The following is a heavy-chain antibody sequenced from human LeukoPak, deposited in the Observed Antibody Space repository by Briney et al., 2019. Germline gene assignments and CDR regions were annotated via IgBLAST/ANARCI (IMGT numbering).Heavy chain of an antibody. V-gene: IGHV4-59*01. J-gene: IGHJ4*02. CDR3: ARGGLRGPLLDH. CDR1: GGSFSGYY. CDR2: IYYSGST. Sequence: SETLSPTCAVYGGSFSGYYWSWIRQPPGKGLEWIGYIYYSGSTNYNPSLKSRVTISVDTSKNQFSLKLSSVTAADTAVYYCARGGLRGPLLDHWGQGTLVTVSS. D-gene: IGHD4-17*01.